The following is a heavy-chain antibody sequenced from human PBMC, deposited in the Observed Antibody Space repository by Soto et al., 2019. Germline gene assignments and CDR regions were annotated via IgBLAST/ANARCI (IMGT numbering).Heavy chain of an antibody. V-gene: IGHV4-31*03. CDR3: AKDGNPTPYLTGYYRLGWFDP. CDR1: GGSISSGGYY. J-gene: IGHJ5*02. D-gene: IGHD3-9*01. Sequence: SETLSLTCTVSGGSISSGGYYWTWIRQHPGKGLEWIGYIYYSGSTYYNPSLKSRVTISVDTSKNQFSLKPSSVTAADTAVYYCAKDGNPTPYLTGYYRLGWFDPWGQGTLVTVSS. CDR2: IYYSGST.